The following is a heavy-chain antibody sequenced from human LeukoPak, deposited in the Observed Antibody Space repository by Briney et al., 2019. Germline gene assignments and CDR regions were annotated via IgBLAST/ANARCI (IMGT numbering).Heavy chain of an antibody. V-gene: IGHV3-11*04. CDR1: GFTFSDYY. Sequence: GGSLRLSCAASGFTFSDYYMGWIRQAPGKGLEWVSYISSSGSTIYYADSVKGRFTISRDNAKNSLYLQMNSLRAEDTAVYYCARCYDFWSGHLYYYYVDVWGKGTTVTVSS. D-gene: IGHD3-3*01. CDR2: ISSSGSTI. CDR3: ARCYDFWSGHLYYYYVDV. J-gene: IGHJ6*03.